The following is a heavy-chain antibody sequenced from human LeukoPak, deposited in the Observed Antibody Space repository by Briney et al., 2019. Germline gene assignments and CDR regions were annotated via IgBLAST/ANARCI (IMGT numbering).Heavy chain of an antibody. CDR1: GYSISSGYY. D-gene: IGHD6-6*01. J-gene: IGHJ5*02. CDR3: ARGLESTYSRSIHWFDP. V-gene: IGHV4-38-2*02. CDR2: IYHSGTT. Sequence: SETLSLTCTVSGYSISSGYYWGWIRQPPGKGLEWIGSIYHSGTTYYNPSLKSRVTISVDTSKNQFSLKLSSVTAADTAVYYCARGLESTYSRSIHWFDPWGQGTLVTVSS.